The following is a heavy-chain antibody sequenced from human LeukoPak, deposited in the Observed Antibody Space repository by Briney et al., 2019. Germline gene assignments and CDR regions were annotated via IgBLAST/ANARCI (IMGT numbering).Heavy chain of an antibody. D-gene: IGHD2-2*01. V-gene: IGHV1-69*05. CDR3: ARSSYCSSTSCSPGGFDY. Sequence: SVKVSCKASGGTFSSYAISWVRQAPGQGLEWMGGIIPIFGTANYAQKFQGGVTITTDESTSTAYMELSSLRSEDTAVYYCARSSYCSSTSCSPGGFDYWGQGTLVTVSS. CDR2: IIPIFGTA. J-gene: IGHJ4*02. CDR1: GGTFSSYA.